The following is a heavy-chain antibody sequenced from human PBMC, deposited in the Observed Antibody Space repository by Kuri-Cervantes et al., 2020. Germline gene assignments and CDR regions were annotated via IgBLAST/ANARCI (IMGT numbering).Heavy chain of an antibody. CDR2: IYHSGST. CDR3: ASEGRYYDSSGYL. V-gene: IGHV4-4*02. CDR1: GGSISSSNW. D-gene: IGHD3-22*01. Sequence: GSLRLSCAVSGGSISSSNWWSWVRQPPGKGLEWIGEIYHSGSTYYNPSLKSRVTISVDTSKNQFSLKLSSVTAADTAVYYCASEGRYYDSSGYLWGRGTLVTVSS. J-gene: IGHJ2*01.